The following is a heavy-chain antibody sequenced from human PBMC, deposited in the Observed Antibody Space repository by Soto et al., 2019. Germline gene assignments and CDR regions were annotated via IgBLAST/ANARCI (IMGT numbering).Heavy chain of an antibody. CDR1: GFTFSSYA. CDR3: AKIGDHSGYGAPYYYGMDV. V-gene: IGHV3-23*01. Sequence: GGSLRLSCAASGFTFSSYAMSWVRQAPGKGLEWVSAISGSGGSTYYADSVKGRFTISRDNSKNTLYLQMNSLRAEDTAVYYCAKIGDHSGYGAPYYYGMDVWGQGTTVTFSS. J-gene: IGHJ6*02. CDR2: ISGSGGST. D-gene: IGHD5-12*01.